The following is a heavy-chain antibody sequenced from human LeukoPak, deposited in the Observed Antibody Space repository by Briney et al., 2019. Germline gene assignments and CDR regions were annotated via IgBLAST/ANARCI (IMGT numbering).Heavy chain of an antibody. Sequence: SETLSLTCTVSGGPVSSGSYYWSWIRQPPGKGLEWIGYIYYSGSTNYNPSLKSRVTISVDTSKNQFSLKLSSVTAADTAVYYCARADYSNYGDAFDIWGQGTMVTVSS. CDR3: ARADYSNYGDAFDI. J-gene: IGHJ3*02. D-gene: IGHD4-11*01. CDR1: GGPVSSGSYY. V-gene: IGHV4-61*01. CDR2: IYYSGST.